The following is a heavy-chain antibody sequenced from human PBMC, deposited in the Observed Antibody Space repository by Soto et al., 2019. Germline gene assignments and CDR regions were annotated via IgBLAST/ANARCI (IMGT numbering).Heavy chain of an antibody. CDR3: ARVVRATLLYYFDY. CDR1: GFTFDDYG. V-gene: IGHV3-20*03. D-gene: IGHD1-1*01. J-gene: IGHJ4*02. Sequence: EVQLVESGGGVVRPGGSLRLSFAASGFTFDDYGMSWVRQAPGKGLEWVSCINWNGGSTGYADSVKGRFTISRDNAKNSLYLQMNSLRAEDTAVYYCARVVRATLLYYFDYWGQGTLVTVSS. CDR2: INWNGGST.